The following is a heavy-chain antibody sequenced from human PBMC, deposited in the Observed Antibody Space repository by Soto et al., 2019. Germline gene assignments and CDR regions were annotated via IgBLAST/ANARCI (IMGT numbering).Heavy chain of an antibody. CDR1: GFTFSSYG. J-gene: IGHJ6*02. V-gene: IGHV3-33*01. D-gene: IGHD7-27*01. Sequence: QVQLVESGGGVVQPGRSLRLSCAASGFTFSSYGMHWVRQAPGKGLEWVAVIWYDGSNKYYADSVKGRFTISRENSKNTLYLQMNSLRAEDTAVYYCAREELGFAENYYYGMDVWGQGTTVTVSS. CDR3: AREELGFAENYYYGMDV. CDR2: IWYDGSNK.